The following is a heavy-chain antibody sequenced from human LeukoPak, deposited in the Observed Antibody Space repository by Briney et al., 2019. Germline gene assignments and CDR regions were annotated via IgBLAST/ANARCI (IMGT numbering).Heavy chain of an antibody. CDR3: ARHGSSWYGGRFDP. J-gene: IGHJ5*02. V-gene: IGHV4-34*01. CDR2: INHSGST. CDR1: GGSFSGYY. D-gene: IGHD6-13*01. Sequence: PSETLSLTCAVYGGSFSGYYWSWIRQPPGKGLEWIGEINHSGSTNYNPSLKSRVTISVDTSKNQFSLKLSSVTAADTAVYYCARHGSSWYGGRFDPWGQGTLVIVST.